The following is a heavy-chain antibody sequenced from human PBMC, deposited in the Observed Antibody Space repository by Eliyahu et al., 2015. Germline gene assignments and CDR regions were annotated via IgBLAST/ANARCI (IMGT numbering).Heavy chain of an antibody. J-gene: IGHJ5*02. Sequence: EVQLVESGGGLVQPGGSLRVSCVASGFTVNTNYMSWVRQAPGKGLEWVSVIYSGGTTYYADSVRGRFTISRDTSKNTLYLQMNSLRAEDTAVYYCARAHLDAYNSGTGGVFDPWGQGTLVTVSS. CDR1: GFTVNTNY. D-gene: IGHD2-8*02. CDR3: ARAHLDAYNSGTGGVFDP. CDR2: IYSGGTT. V-gene: IGHV3-66*02.